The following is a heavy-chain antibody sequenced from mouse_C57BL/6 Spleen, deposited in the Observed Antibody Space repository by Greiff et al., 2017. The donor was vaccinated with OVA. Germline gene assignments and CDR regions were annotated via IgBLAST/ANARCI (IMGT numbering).Heavy chain of an antibody. CDR3: ARWDYYGSSGFAY. J-gene: IGHJ3*01. CDR1: GYTFTSYW. D-gene: IGHD1-1*01. CDR2: IDPSDSYT. V-gene: IGHV1-69*01. Sequence: QVHVKQPGAELVMPGASVKLSCKASGYTFTSYWMHWVKQRPGQGLEWIGEIDPSDSYTNYNQKFKGKSTLTVDKSSSTAYMQLSSLTSEDSAVYYGARWDYYGSSGFAYWGQGTLVTVSA.